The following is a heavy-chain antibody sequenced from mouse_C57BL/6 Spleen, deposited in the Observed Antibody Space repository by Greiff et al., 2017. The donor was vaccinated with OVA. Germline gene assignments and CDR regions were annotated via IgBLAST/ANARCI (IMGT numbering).Heavy chain of an antibody. CDR1: GYSITSGYY. J-gene: IGHJ3*01. CDR2: ISYDGSN. Sequence: EVKLQESGPGLVKPSQSLSLTCSVTGYSITSGYYWNWIRQFPGNKLEWMGYISYDGSNNYNPSLKNRISITRDTSKNQFFLKLNSVTTEDTATYYCARDGYLFFAYWGQGTLVTVSA. D-gene: IGHD2-2*01. V-gene: IGHV3-6*01. CDR3: ARDGYLFFAY.